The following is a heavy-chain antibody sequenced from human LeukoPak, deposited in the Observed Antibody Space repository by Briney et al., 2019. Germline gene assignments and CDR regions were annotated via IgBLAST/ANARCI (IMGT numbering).Heavy chain of an antibody. V-gene: IGHV1-2*02. D-gene: IGHD2-2*01. CDR2: INPNSGGT. Sequence: ASVNVSCKASGYTFTAYYIHWVRQAPGQGLEGMGWINPNSGGTNYAQKFQGRVTLTRDTSTTTAYMELSRLRSDDTAVYYCAKARGLYCSSTSCYDCDVWGKGTTVTVSS. CDR3: AKARGLYCSSTSCYDCDV. CDR1: GYTFTAYY. J-gene: IGHJ6*04.